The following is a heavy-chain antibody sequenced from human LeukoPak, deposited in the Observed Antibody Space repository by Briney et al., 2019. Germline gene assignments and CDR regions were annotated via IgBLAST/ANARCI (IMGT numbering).Heavy chain of an antibody. J-gene: IGHJ4*02. CDR1: GYTFTGYY. D-gene: IGHD3-22*01. CDR3: ARDDSSGYSYSYFDY. CDR2: INPNSGGT. V-gene: IGHV1-2*02. Sequence: ASVKVSCKASGYTFTGYYMHWVRQAPGQGLEWIGWINPNSGGTNYAQKFQGRVTMTRDTSISTAYMELSRLRSDDTAVYYCARDDSSGYSYSYFDYWGQGTLVTVSS.